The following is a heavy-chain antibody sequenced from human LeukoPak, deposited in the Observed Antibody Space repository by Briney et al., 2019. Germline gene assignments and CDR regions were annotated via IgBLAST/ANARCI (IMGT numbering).Heavy chain of an antibody. CDR1: GGSISSSSYY. Sequence: PSETLSLTCTVSGGSISSSSYYWGWIRQPPGKGLEWIGSIYYSGSTYYNPSLKSRVTISVDTSKNQFSLKLSSVTAADTAMYYCARTQYIVSYGLHYFDYWGQGTLVTVSS. J-gene: IGHJ4*02. V-gene: IGHV4-39*01. CDR3: ARTQYIVSYGLHYFDY. CDR2: IYYSGST. D-gene: IGHD5-18*01.